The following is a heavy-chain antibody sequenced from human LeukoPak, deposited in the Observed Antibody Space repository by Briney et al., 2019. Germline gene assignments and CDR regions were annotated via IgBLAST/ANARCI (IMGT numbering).Heavy chain of an antibody. CDR1: SGSISSNNYY. Sequence: SETLSLTCTVSSGSISSNNYYWGWLRQPPGKGLEWIGSYSYTVSTFYNPSLKSRVTMSLDALKNQFTLKVTSVTATDTAVYYCARLVSYDVLTENFYKYYMDVWGKGTTVRVS. V-gene: IGHV4-39*01. CDR2: YSYTVST. CDR3: ARLVSYDVLTENFYKYYMDV. D-gene: IGHD3-9*01. J-gene: IGHJ6*03.